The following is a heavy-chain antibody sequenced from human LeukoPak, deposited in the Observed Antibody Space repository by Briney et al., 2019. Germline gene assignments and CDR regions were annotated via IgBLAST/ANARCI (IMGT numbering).Heavy chain of an antibody. Sequence: SETLSLTCTVSGGSISSDNYYWSWIRQHPGKGLEWIGYIFYTGSTYYNPSLKSRVSISVDTSKNQFSLRLRSVTAADTAVYSCARESGAVAGCFYYYGMDVWGQGTTVTVSS. D-gene: IGHD6-19*01. J-gene: IGHJ6*02. CDR3: ARESGAVAGCFYYYGMDV. CDR2: IFYTGST. CDR1: GGSISSDNYY. V-gene: IGHV4-31*03.